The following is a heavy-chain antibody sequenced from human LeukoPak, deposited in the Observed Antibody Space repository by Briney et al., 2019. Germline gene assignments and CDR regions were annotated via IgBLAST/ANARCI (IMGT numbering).Heavy chain of an antibody. J-gene: IGHJ4*02. CDR3: ARAGSFLGDYED. CDR2: MHPNSGNT. Sequence: ASVKVSCKASGYTFTSYDINWVRQATGQALEWMVWMHPNSGNTGYAQKFQGRVTMTRNTSISTAYMELSSLRSEDTAVYYCARAGSFLGDYEDWGQGTLVTVSS. D-gene: IGHD4-17*01. CDR1: GYTFTSYD. V-gene: IGHV1-8*01.